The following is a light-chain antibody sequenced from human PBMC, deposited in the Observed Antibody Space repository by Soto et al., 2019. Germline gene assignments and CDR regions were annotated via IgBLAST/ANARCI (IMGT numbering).Light chain of an antibody. CDR3: QQYNNWHPWT. Sequence: EMLMTQSPATLAVSPGERATLSCRASQSVSSNLAWYQQKPGQAPRLLIYGASTRATGIPARFSGSGSGTEFTLTISSLQSEDFAVYYCQQYNNWHPWTFGQGTKVDIK. V-gene: IGKV3-15*01. CDR1: QSVSSN. CDR2: GAS. J-gene: IGKJ1*01.